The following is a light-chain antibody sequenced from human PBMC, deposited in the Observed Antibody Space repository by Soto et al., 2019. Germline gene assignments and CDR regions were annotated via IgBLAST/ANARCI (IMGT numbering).Light chain of an antibody. J-gene: IGLJ1*01. CDR3: SSYTSNSTYV. V-gene: IGLV2-14*01. CDR1: SSDTGGYNY. Sequence: QSALTQPDSVSGSPGQSITISCTGTSSDTGGYNYVSWYQQHPGKAPKLMIYEVSSRPSGVSYRFSASKSGNTASLPISGLQAEDEADYYCSSYTSNSTYVFGTGTKVTVL. CDR2: EVS.